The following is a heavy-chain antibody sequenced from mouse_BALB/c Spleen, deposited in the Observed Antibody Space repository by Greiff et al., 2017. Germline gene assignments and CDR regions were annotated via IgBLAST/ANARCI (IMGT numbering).Heavy chain of an antibody. CDR1: GYTFTDYN. J-gene: IGHJ4*01. Sequence: EVKLVESGPELVKPGASVKISCKASGYTFTDYNMHWVKQSHGKSLEWIGYIYPYNGGTGYNQKFKSKATLTVDNSSSTAYMELRSLTSEDSAVYYCARGYLYAMDYWGQGTSVTVSS. CDR3: ARGYLYAMDY. D-gene: IGHD5-1*01. CDR2: IYPYNGGT. V-gene: IGHV1S29*02.